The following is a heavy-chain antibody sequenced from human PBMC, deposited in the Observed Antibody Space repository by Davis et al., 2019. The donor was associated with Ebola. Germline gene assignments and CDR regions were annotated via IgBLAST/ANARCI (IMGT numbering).Heavy chain of an antibody. CDR2: INSDGSST. J-gene: IGHJ4*02. V-gene: IGHV3-74*01. Sequence: HTGGSLRLSCAASGFTVSSNYMHWVRQAPGKGLVWVSRINSDGSSTSYADSVKGRFTISRDNAKNSLYLQMNSLRAEDTALYYCAKDSSGWYGPFDYWGQGTLVTVSS. CDR1: GFTVSSNY. CDR3: AKDSSGWYGPFDY. D-gene: IGHD6-19*01.